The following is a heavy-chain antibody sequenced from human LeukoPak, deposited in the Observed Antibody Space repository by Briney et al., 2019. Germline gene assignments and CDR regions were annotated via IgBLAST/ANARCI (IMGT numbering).Heavy chain of an antibody. J-gene: IGHJ6*03. CDR1: GGSISSYY. CDR2: IYYSGST. Sequence: KPSETLSLTCTVSGGSISSYYWSWIRQPPGKGLEWIGYIYYSGSTNYNPSLKSRVTISVDTSKNQFSLKLSSVTAADTAVYYCARVPIVVVPAASSIEDYYYYYMDVWGKGTTVTVSS. V-gene: IGHV4-59*08. D-gene: IGHD2-2*01. CDR3: ARVPIVVVPAASSIEDYYYYYMDV.